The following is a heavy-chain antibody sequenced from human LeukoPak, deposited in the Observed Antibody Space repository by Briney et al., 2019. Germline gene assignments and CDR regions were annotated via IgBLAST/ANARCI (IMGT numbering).Heavy chain of an antibody. CDR1: GGSISSYY. CDR2: IYYSGST. D-gene: IGHD3-22*01. J-gene: IGHJ4*02. Sequence: PSETLSLTCTVSGGSISSYYWSWIRQPPGKGLEWIGYIYYSGSTNDNPSLKSRVTISVDTSKNQFSLKLSSVTAADTAVYYCARHYDSSGYYPYYFDYWGQGTLVTVSS. CDR3: ARHYDSSGYYPYYFDY. V-gene: IGHV4-59*08.